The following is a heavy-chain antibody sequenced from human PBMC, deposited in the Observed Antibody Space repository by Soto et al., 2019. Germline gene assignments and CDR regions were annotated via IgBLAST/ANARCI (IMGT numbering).Heavy chain of an antibody. CDR1: GYSVTSYW. V-gene: IGHV5-10-1*01. Sequence: XDSLTISCKGAGYSVTSYWISLMRQMPGKGLEWMGRIDPSDSYTNYSPSFQGHVTISADKSISTAYLQWSSLKASDTAMYYCARWGTAMVPNWGQGTLVTVSS. D-gene: IGHD5-18*01. J-gene: IGHJ4*02. CDR3: ARWGTAMVPN. CDR2: IDPSDSYT.